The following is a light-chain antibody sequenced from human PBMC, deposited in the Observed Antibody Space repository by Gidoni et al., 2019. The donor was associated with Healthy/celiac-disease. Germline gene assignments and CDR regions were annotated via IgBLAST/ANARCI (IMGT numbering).Light chain of an antibody. CDR2: GAS. V-gene: IGKV3-20*01. CDR3: QQYGSSPLT. J-gene: IGKJ4*01. Sequence: EFVLTQSPGTLSLSPGERATLSCRASQSVSGSYLAWYQQKPGQAPRLLIYGASSRATGIPDRFSGSGSGKDFTLTISRLEPEDFAVYYCQQYGSSPLTFGGGTKVEIK. CDR1: QSVSGSY.